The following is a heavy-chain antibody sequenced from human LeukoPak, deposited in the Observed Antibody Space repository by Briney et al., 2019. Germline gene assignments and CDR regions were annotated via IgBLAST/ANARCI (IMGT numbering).Heavy chain of an antibody. D-gene: IGHD5-18*01. J-gene: IGHJ4*02. CDR1: GFTFSSYG. V-gene: IGHV3-30*02. CDR3: AKGGSRRGYSYGPHYFDY. CDR2: IRYDGSNK. Sequence: GGSLRLSCAASGFTFSSYGMHWVRQAPGKGLEWVAFIRYDGSNKYYADSVKGRFTISRDNSKNTLYLQMNRLRAEDTAVYYCAKGGSRRGYSYGPHYFDYWGQGTLVTVSS.